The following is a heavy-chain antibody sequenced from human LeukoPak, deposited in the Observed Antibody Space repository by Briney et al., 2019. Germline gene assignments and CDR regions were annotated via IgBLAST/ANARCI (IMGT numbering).Heavy chain of an antibody. CDR3: VRDTLWFGELLRGCDY. J-gene: IGHJ4*02. D-gene: IGHD3-10*01. CDR1: GYTFTSNG. V-gene: IGHV1-18*04. CDR2: ISGYNGNT. Sequence: ASVKLSCKASGYTFTSNGISWVRQAPGQGLEWMGWISGYNGNTNYEQKLQGRVTMTTDTSTSTAYMELRSRRSDDTAVYYCVRDTLWFGELLRGCDYWGQGTLVTVSS.